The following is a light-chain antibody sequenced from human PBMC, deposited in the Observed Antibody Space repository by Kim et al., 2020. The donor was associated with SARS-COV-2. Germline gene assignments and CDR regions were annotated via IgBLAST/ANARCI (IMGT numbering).Light chain of an antibody. CDR2: DAS. CDR3: QQRSNWPLT. J-gene: IGKJ4*01. V-gene: IGKV3-11*01. CDR1: QSISSN. Sequence: EIVLTQSPATLSLSPGERGTLSCRASQSISSNLAWYQQKPGQAPRLLIYDASNRATGIPARFSGSGSGTDFTLTISSLEPEDFAVYYCQQRSNWPLTFGGGTKVDIK.